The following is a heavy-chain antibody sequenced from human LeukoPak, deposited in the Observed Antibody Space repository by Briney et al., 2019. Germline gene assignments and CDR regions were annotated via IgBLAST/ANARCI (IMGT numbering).Heavy chain of an antibody. CDR3: ARATSDYVWGSYRYNFDY. CDR1: GYSISSGYD. D-gene: IGHD3-16*02. Sequence: SETLSLTCTVSGYSISSGYDWGWIRQPPGKGLEWIGSIYYRRTTYYNPSLKSRVTISVDTSKNQFSLKLSSVTAADTAVYYCARATSDYVWGSYRYNFDYWGQGTLVTVSS. V-gene: IGHV4-38-2*02. J-gene: IGHJ4*02. CDR2: IYYRRTT.